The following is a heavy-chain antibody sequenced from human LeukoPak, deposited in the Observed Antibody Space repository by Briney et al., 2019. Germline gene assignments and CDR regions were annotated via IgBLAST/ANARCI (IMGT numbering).Heavy chain of an antibody. V-gene: IGHV1-46*01. J-gene: IGHJ4*02. CDR2: INPSGGST. CDR3: ARDSGYYYDSSGYYLVY. Sequence: ASVKVSCKASGYTFTGYYMHWVRQAPGQGLEWMGIINPSGGSTSYAQKFQGRVTMTRDMSTSTAYMELSSLRSEDTAVYYCARDSGYYYDSSGYYLVYWGQGTLVTVSS. D-gene: IGHD3-22*01. CDR1: GYTFTGYY.